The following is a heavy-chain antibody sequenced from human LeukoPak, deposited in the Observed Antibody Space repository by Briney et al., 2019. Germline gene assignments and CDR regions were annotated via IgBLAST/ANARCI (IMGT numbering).Heavy chain of an antibody. CDR2: IYTSGST. V-gene: IGHV4-4*07. J-gene: IGHJ6*02. D-gene: IGHD4-17*01. CDR1: GGSISSYY. Sequence: PSETLSLTCTVSGGSISSYYWSWVRHPAGKGLEWIGRIYTSGSTNYNPSLKSRVTMSVDTSKNQFSLKLSSVTAADTAVYYCASEHDYGDPYYYGMDVWGQGTTVTVSS. CDR3: ASEHDYGDPYYYGMDV.